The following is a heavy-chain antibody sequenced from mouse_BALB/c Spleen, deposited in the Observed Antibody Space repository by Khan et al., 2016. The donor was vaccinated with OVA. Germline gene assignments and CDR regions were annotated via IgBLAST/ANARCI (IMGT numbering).Heavy chain of an antibody. CDR2: INPPIGET. D-gene: IGHD1-1*01. CDR3: ARKNGSDFDY. J-gene: IGHJ2*01. Sequence: VQLQQSGPELVKPGASVKISCKASGYSFTGYFMNWVMQSHGKSLEWIGRINPPIGETLYNQKFKGKATLTVDESSRTVHMELRSLASEDSAVYDCARKNGSDFDYWGQGTTLTVSS. CDR1: GYSFTGYF. V-gene: IGHV1-20*02.